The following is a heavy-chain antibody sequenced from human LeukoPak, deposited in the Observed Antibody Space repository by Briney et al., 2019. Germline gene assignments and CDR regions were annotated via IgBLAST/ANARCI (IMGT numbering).Heavy chain of an antibody. CDR1: GYTFTSHR. CDR2: ISANNGDT. J-gene: IGHJ4*02. Sequence: GASVKVSFKTSGYTFTSHRISWVRQAPGQGLEGMGWISANNGDTNYAQKMQGRLTMTTDTSTSTAFMELRSLSSDDTAIYYCARDWPTVIADYWGQRTLVTVSS. CDR3: ARDWPTVIADY. D-gene: IGHD4-11*01. V-gene: IGHV1-18*01.